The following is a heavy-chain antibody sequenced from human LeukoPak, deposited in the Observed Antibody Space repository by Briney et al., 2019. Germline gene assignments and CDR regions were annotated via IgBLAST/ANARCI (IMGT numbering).Heavy chain of an antibody. CDR3: ARGYYGSGSYFSDY. J-gene: IGHJ4*02. D-gene: IGHD3-10*01. V-gene: IGHV1-2*02. Sequence: ASVKVSCKASGYTFTGYYMHWVRQAPGQGLEWMGWINPNSGGTNYAQKFQGRVTMTRDTSISTAYMELSRLRSDDTAVYYCARGYYGSGSYFSDYWGQGTLVTVSS. CDR1: GYTFTGYY. CDR2: INPNSGGT.